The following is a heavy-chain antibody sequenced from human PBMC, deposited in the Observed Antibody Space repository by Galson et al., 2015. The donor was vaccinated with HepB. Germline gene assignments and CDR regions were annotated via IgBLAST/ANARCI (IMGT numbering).Heavy chain of an antibody. Sequence: SLRLSCAASGFTVSNEYMSGVRQAPGKGLEWVSVIYSGGSTYYGDSVKGRFTISRDKSKNTLYLHMNSLKAEDTAVYYCVRDVGGNPVGIDYWGQGTLVTVSS. CDR1: GFTVSNEY. CDR2: IYSGGST. CDR3: VRDVGGNPVGIDY. V-gene: IGHV3-53*01. D-gene: IGHD4-23*01. J-gene: IGHJ4*02.